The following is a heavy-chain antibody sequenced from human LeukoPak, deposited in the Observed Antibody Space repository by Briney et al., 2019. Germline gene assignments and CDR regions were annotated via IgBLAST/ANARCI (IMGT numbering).Heavy chain of an antibody. CDR2: INHSGST. Sequence: SETLSLTCAVYGGSFSGYYWSWIRQPPGKGLEWIGEINHSGSTNYSPSLKSRVTISVDTSKNQFSLKLSSVTAADTAVYYCARGGVQSYFDYWGQGTLVTVSS. CDR1: GGSFSGYY. V-gene: IGHV4-34*01. D-gene: IGHD3-16*01. CDR3: ARGGVQSYFDY. J-gene: IGHJ4*02.